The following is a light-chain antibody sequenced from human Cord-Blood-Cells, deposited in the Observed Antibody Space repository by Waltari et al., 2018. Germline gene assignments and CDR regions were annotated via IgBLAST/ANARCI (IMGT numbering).Light chain of an antibody. Sequence: QSALPQPASVSGSPGQSITISCTGTSSDVGSYNLLSWYQQHPGKAPKLMIYEGSKRPSGVSNRFSGSKSGNTASLTISGLQAEDEADYYCCSYAGSSTVFGGGTKLTVL. CDR2: EGS. V-gene: IGLV2-23*01. CDR3: CSYAGSSTV. CDR1: SSDVGSYNL. J-gene: IGLJ2*01.